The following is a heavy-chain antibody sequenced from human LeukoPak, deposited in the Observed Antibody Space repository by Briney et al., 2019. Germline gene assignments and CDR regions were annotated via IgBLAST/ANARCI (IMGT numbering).Heavy chain of an antibody. Sequence: PSETLSLTCTVSGGSISSNYWSWIRQPPGKGLEWIGYIYPSGTSNYSPSLKSRVTISVDTSKNQFSLKLSSVTAADTAVYYCARQRPMIFGVPGGHYKDVWGKGTTVTVSS. J-gene: IGHJ6*03. D-gene: IGHD3/OR15-3a*01. CDR1: GGSISSNY. V-gene: IGHV4-4*09. CDR2: IYPSGTS. CDR3: ARQRPMIFGVPGGHYKDV.